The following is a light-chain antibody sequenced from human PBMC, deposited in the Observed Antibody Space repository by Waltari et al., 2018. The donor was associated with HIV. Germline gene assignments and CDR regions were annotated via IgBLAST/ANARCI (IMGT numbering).Light chain of an antibody. Sequence: DNQMTQSTSSLSASVGHRVTITCRDSQIISSYLNWYQQKPGKAPKLLIYAASSLQSGVLSSFSGSGSGTDFTLTISSLQPEDFATYYCQQSYSTPRTFGQGTKVEIK. V-gene: IGKV1-39*01. CDR2: AAS. J-gene: IGKJ1*01. CDR3: QQSYSTPRT. CDR1: QIISSY.